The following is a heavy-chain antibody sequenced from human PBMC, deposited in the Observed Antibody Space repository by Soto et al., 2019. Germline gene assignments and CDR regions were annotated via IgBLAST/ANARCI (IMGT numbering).Heavy chain of an antibody. Sequence: ASVKVSCKASGRTFTTSTITWVRQAPGQGLEWMGRIIPIIGIINYAQKFQGRVTISADKFTGTAYMELTGLRSDDTAVYYCAGDPDSHYNDSHASSYPWGQGTLVTVS. V-gene: IGHV1-69*04. J-gene: IGHJ5*02. CDR2: IIPIIGII. CDR3: AGDPDSHYNDSHASSYP. D-gene: IGHD4-4*01. CDR1: GRTFTTST.